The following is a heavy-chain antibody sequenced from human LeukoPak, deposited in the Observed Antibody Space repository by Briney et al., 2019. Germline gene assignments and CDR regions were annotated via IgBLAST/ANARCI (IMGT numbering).Heavy chain of an antibody. J-gene: IGHJ5*02. CDR2: ISSSSSYI. CDR3: APLPYSSGPNWFDP. CDR1: GFTFSSYS. D-gene: IGHD6-19*01. V-gene: IGHV3-21*01. Sequence: PGGSLRLSCAASGFTFSSYSMNWVRQAPGKGLEWDSSISSSSSYIYYADSVKGRFTISRDNAKNSLYLQMNSLRAEDTAVYYCAPLPYSSGPNWFDPWGQGTLVTVSS.